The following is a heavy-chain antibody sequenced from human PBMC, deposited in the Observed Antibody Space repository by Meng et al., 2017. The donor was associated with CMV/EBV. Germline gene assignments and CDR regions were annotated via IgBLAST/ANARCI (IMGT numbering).Heavy chain of an antibody. V-gene: IGHV4-61*01. Sequence: CTGSGGSVSSGSYYWSWIRQPPGKGLEWIGYIYYSGSTNYNPSLKSRVTISVDTSKNQFSLKLSSVTAADTAVYYCARDHPDSSLGYWGQGTLVTVSS. CDR3: ARDHPDSSLGY. CDR1: GGSVSSGSYY. CDR2: IYYSGST. D-gene: IGHD6-6*01. J-gene: IGHJ4*02.